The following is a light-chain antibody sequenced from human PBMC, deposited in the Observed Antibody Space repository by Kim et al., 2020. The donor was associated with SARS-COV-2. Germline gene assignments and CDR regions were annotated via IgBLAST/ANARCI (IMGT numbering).Light chain of an antibody. CDR1: SSDVGSYNL. J-gene: IGLJ2*01. CDR2: EVS. CDR3: CSYAGSSTLV. Sequence: GQSITISCTETSSDVGSYNLVSWYQQHPGKAPKLMIYEVSKRPSGVSNRFSGSKSGNTASLTISGLQAEDEADYYCCSYAGSSTLVFGGGTQLTVL. V-gene: IGLV2-23*02.